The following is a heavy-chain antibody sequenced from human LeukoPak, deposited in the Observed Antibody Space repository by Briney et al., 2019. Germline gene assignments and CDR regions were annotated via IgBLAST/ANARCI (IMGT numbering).Heavy chain of an antibody. Sequence: GASVKVSCKASGGTFSSYAISWVRQAPGQGLEWMGGIIPIFGTANYAQKFQGRVTITTDESTSTAYMELSSLRSEDTAVYYCARLRRITIFGVVLEGDAFDIWGQGTMVTVSS. CDR1: GGTFSSYA. V-gene: IGHV1-69*05. CDR2: IIPIFGTA. D-gene: IGHD3-3*01. J-gene: IGHJ3*02. CDR3: ARLRRITIFGVVLEGDAFDI.